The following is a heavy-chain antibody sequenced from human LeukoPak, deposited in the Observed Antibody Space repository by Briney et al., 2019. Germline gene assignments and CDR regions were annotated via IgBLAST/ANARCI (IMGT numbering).Heavy chain of an antibody. D-gene: IGHD6-6*01. CDR1: GGTFSSYT. CDR3: ARDIQREQLVPGDY. J-gene: IGHJ4*02. V-gene: IGHV1-69*04. CDR2: IIPILGIA. Sequence: SVKVSCKASGGTFSSYTISWVRQAPGQGLEWMGRIIPILGIANYAQKFQGRVTITADKSTSTAYMELSSLRSEDTAAYYRARDIQREQLVPGDYWGQGTLVTVSS.